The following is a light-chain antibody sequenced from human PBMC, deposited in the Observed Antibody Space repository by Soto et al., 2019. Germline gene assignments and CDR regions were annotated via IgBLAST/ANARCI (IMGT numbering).Light chain of an antibody. CDR3: QQHHNWQLH. CDR1: QSVSSN. CDR2: GAS. V-gene: IGKV3-15*01. J-gene: IGKJ4*01. Sequence: EIVMTQSPATLSVSPGERATRSCRASQSVSSNLAWYQQKPGQAPRLLVYGASTRATGIPARFSGSGSGTQFTLTISSLQSEDFAVYYCQQHHNWQLHLGGGTKVDIK.